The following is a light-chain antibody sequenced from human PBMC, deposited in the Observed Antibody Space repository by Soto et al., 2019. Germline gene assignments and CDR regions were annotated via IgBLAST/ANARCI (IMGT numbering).Light chain of an antibody. CDR2: DAS. J-gene: IGKJ4*01. CDR3: QQYENPLLT. V-gene: IGKV1-33*01. Sequence: DIPMTQSPSSLSASVGDRVTITCQASQDISTYLNWYQQKPGKAPKLLIYDASNLETGVPSRFSGSVSGTDFTVTISGLQPEDTATFYCQQYENPLLTFGGGTKVEIK. CDR1: QDISTY.